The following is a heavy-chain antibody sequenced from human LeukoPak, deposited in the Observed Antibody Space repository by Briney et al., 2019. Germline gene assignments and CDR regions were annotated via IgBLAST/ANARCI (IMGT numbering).Heavy chain of an antibody. J-gene: IGHJ4*02. CDR2: ISYDGSNK. CDR3: ARDVTVDTAMVRLNDY. D-gene: IGHD5-18*01. CDR1: GFTFSSYA. V-gene: IGHV3-30-3*01. Sequence: GGSLRLSCAASGFTFSSYAMHWVRQAPGKGLEWVAVISYDGSNKYYADSVKGRFTISRDNSKNTLYLQMNSLRAEDTAVYYCARDVTVDTAMVRLNDYWAREPWSPSPQ.